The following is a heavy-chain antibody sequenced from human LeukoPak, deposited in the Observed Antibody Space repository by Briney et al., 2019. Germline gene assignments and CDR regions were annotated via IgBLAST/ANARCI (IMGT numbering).Heavy chain of an antibody. CDR3: AGLGGYLYIFDY. J-gene: IGHJ4*02. CDR2: INHSGST. CDR1: GGSFSGYY. V-gene: IGHV4-34*01. Sequence: SETLSLTCAVYGGSFSGYYWSWIRQPPGKGLEWIGEINHSGSTNYNPSLKSRVTISVDTSKNQFSLKLSSVTAADTAVYYCAGLGGYLYIFDYWGQGTLVTVSS. D-gene: IGHD3-10*01.